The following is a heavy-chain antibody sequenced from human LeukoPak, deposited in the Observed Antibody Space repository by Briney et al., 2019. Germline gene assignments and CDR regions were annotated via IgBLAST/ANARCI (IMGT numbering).Heavy chain of an antibody. CDR2: INQGGREK. CDR3: ARLVVPPGNRGWYYEH. CDR1: GFLPSDYW. J-gene: IGHJ4*02. V-gene: IGHV3-7*03. D-gene: IGHD2-2*01. Sequence: PGGSLRLSCAASGFLPSDYWMNWVRQGPGEGLEWVANINQGGREKYFVDSVKGRFTISRDNAQNSLGLQMNSLRVEDTAIYYCARLVVPPGNRGWYYEHWGQGTLVTVSS.